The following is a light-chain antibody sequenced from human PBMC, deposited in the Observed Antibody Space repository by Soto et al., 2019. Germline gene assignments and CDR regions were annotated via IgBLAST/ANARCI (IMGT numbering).Light chain of an antibody. CDR3: YQYFSTPLT. V-gene: IGKV1-5*01. Sequence: GDRVTITCRASQSLNIWLAWYQQKAGKAPKLLIYDASSLESGVPTRFSGSGSGTEFTLTISSLQAEDVAVYYCYQYFSTPLTFGGGTKVDIK. J-gene: IGKJ4*01. CDR2: DAS. CDR1: QSLNIW.